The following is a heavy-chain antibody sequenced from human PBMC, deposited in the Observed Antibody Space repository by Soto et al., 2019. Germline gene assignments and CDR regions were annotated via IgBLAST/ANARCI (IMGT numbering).Heavy chain of an antibody. CDR1: GYTFTRYG. V-gene: IGHV1-18*01. CDR3: AKNGQPPYYYYGMDV. J-gene: IGHJ6*02. CDR2: ISGYNGDT. Sequence: QGQLVQSGGEVKKPAASVKVSCKASGYTFTRYGISWVRQAPGQGLEWMGWISGYNGDTKYAQKFQGRVTMTVDTSTTTAYLELRSLTSDDRAVYYCAKNGQPPYYYYGMDVWGQGTTVTVSS. D-gene: IGHD2-8*01.